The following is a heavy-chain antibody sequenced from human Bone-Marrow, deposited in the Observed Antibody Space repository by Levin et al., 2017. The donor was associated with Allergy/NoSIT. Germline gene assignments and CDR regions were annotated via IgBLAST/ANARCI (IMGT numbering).Heavy chain of an antibody. J-gene: IGHJ4*02. D-gene: IGHD3-22*01. Sequence: PGGSLRLSCAASGFTVSSNYMSWVRQAPGKGLESVSVIYSGGDTYYADSVKGRFTISRDNSKNTLYLQMNSLRVEDTAVYYCATAGEYYESVGYYHDYWGQGTLVTVSS. CDR1: GFTVSSNY. CDR2: IYSGGDT. CDR3: ATAGEYYESVGYYHDY. V-gene: IGHV3-53*01.